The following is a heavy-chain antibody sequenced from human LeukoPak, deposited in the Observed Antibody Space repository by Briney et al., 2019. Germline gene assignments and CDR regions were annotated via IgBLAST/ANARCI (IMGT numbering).Heavy chain of an antibody. CDR3: TRESGSYHGNDY. J-gene: IGHJ4*02. Sequence: ASVKVSCKASEYTFTGYYMHWVRQAPGQGLEWMGRINPNNGATNYAQKFQGRVTITGDTSINTAYMELSSLRSDDTAVYYCTRESGSYHGNDYWGXGTLVTVSS. CDR1: EYTFTGYY. V-gene: IGHV1-2*06. CDR2: INPNNGAT. D-gene: IGHD1-26*01.